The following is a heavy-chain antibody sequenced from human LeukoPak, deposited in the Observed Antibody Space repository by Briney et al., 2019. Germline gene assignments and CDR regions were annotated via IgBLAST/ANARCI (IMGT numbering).Heavy chain of an antibody. V-gene: IGHV4-59*01. Sequence: SETLSLTCTVSGGSISSCYWSWIRQPPGKGLEWIGYIYYSGSTNYNPSLKSRVTISVDTSKNQFSLKLSSVTAADTAVYYCARALKYYDFWSGYIDYWGQGTLVTVSS. CDR2: IYYSGST. J-gene: IGHJ4*02. CDR3: ARALKYYDFWSGYIDY. CDR1: GGSISSCY. D-gene: IGHD3-3*01.